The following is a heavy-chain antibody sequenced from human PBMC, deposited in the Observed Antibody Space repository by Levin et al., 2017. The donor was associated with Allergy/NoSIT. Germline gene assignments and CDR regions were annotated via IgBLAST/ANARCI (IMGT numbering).Heavy chain of an antibody. Sequence: GESLKISCKASGYTFTGYYVHWVRQAPGQGLEWMGWIDPFSGDTNYAQKFQGKVTMTRDTMNTAYLELSRLRSDDTAVYYCAGIPPTEQLLENPPKGFYYGLDGRGQGTTVIVSS. J-gene: IGHJ6*02. CDR2: IDPFSGDT. V-gene: IGHV1-2*02. CDR1: GYTFTGYY. D-gene: IGHD2-2*01. CDR3: AGIPPTEQLLENPPKGFYYGLDG.